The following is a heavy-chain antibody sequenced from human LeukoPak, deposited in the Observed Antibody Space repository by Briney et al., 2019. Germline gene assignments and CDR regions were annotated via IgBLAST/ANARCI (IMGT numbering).Heavy chain of an antibody. CDR3: AKDPYDILTGFDY. CDR1: GFTFSSYA. Sequence: AGGSLRLSCAASGFTFSSYAMSWVRQAPGKGLEWVSAISGSGGSTYYADSVKGRFTISRDNSKNTLYLQMNSLRAEDTAVYYCAKDPYDILTGFDYWGQGTLVTVSS. V-gene: IGHV3-23*01. J-gene: IGHJ4*02. D-gene: IGHD3-9*01. CDR2: ISGSGGST.